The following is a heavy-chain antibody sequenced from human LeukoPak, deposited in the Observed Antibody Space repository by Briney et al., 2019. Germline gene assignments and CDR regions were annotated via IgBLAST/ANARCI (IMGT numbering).Heavy chain of an antibody. CDR2: IYHSGST. D-gene: IGHD6-19*01. V-gene: IGHV4-59*04. J-gene: IGHJ4*02. CDR1: GGSISSYY. Sequence: PSETLSLTCTVSGGSISSYYWSWIRQPPGKGLEWIGYIYHSGSTYYNPSLKSRVTISVDTSKNQFSLKLSSVTAADTAVYYCARLVGGWYSSNFDYWGQGTLVTVSS. CDR3: ARLVGGWYSSNFDY.